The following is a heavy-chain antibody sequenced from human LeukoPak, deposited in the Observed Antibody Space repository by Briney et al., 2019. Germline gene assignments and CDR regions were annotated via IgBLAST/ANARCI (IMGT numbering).Heavy chain of an antibody. CDR2: INQDGSEK. D-gene: IGHD4-17*01. J-gene: IGHJ3*02. Sequence: KPGGSLRLSCAVSGLPFSNHWMTWVRQAPGKGLERVANINQDGSEKYYVDSVKGRFSISRDNAKSSLYLQMNSLRVEDTAMYFRAREGYGDYHIWGQGTIVTVSS. CDR3: AREGYGDYHI. CDR1: GLPFSNHW. V-gene: IGHV3-7*01.